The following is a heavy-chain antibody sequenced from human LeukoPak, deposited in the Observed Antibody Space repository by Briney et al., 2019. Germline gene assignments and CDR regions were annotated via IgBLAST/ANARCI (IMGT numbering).Heavy chain of an antibody. V-gene: IGHV4-30-4*01. Sequence: PAQTLSLTCTVSGGSIRSGDYYWTWIRQPPGKGLEWIGYIYYSGSTYYNPSLKSRVTISVDTSKNQFSLKLNFMTAADTAVYYCARALYCSSTSCYWDYYYGMDVWGQGTTVTVSS. CDR1: GGSIRSGDYY. CDR3: ARALYCSSTSCYWDYYYGMDV. J-gene: IGHJ6*02. D-gene: IGHD2-2*01. CDR2: IYYSGST.